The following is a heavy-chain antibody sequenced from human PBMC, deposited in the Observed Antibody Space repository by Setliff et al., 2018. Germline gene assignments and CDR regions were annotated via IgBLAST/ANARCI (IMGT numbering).Heavy chain of an antibody. D-gene: IGHD6-19*01. CDR1: GFAFSRYW. J-gene: IGHJ4*02. Sequence: PGGSLRLSCAASGFAFSRYWMGWVRQAPGKGLEWVANMKQDGSEEYYVDSVRGRFTISRDNAKNSLYLQMNNLRVEDTARYYCASMKHASGRYDYSHYWGQGTVVTVSS. CDR3: ASMKHASGRYDYSHY. CDR2: MKQDGSEE. V-gene: IGHV3-7*05.